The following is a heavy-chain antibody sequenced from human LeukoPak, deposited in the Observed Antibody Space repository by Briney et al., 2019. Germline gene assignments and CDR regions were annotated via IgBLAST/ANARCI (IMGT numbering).Heavy chain of an antibody. CDR3: AKDIMGDVAACHT. Sequence: GGSLRLSCAASGFNFDEYAMHWVRQAPGKGLEWVSAISYNSGSVGYADSVKGRFTISRDNAKNSVHLQMNSLRTEDTALYYCAKDIMGDVAACHTWGQGTMVIVSS. CDR1: GFNFDEYA. V-gene: IGHV3-9*01. J-gene: IGHJ3*02. CDR2: ISYNSGSV. D-gene: IGHD2-8*01.